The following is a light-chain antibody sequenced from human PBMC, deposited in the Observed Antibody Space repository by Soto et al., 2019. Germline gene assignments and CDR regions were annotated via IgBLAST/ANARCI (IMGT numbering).Light chain of an antibody. CDR2: AAS. V-gene: IGKV1D-12*01. CDR1: PNIHNW. CDR3: QQVASFPLT. Sequence: DIQMTQSPSSVSASVGDRVTITCRASPNIHNWLAWYQQKPGKAPKLLIYAASSLQSGVPSRFSGSGSGTYFTPTISSLRPEDFATYFCQQVASFPLTFGGGTKVDIE. J-gene: IGKJ4*01.